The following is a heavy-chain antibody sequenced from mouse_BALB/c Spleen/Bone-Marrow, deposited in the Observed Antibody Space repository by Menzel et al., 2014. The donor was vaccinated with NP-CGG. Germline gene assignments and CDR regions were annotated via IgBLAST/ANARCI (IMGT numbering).Heavy chain of an antibody. Sequence: QVQLKQSGAELVRPGASVKLSCKASGYTFTSYWINWVKQRPGQGLGWIGNIYPSDNYTNYNQKFKDKATLTVDKSSSTAYMQLSSPTSEDSAVYYCTRTYEYFDYWGQGTTLTVSS. CDR2: IYPSDNYT. CDR3: TRTYEYFDY. CDR1: GYTFTSYW. D-gene: IGHD2-3*01. J-gene: IGHJ2*01. V-gene: IGHV1-69*02.